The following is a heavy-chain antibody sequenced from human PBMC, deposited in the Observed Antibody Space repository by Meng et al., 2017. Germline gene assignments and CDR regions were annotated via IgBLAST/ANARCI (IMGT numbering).Heavy chain of an antibody. CDR2: INPNSGGT. J-gene: IGHJ4*02. Sequence: ASVKVSCKASGYTFTGYYMHWVRQAPGQGLEWMGWINPNSGGTNYAQKFQGRVTMTRDTSISTAYMELSSLRSEDTAVYYCASHYYGSGSAYYWGQGTLVTVSS. V-gene: IGHV1-2*02. D-gene: IGHD3-10*01. CDR1: GYTFTGYY. CDR3: ASHYYGSGSAYY.